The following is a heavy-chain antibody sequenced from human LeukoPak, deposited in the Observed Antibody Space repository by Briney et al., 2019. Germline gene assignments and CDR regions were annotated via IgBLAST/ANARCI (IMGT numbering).Heavy chain of an antibody. J-gene: IGHJ5*02. V-gene: IGHV1-46*01. CDR1: GYTFTSYY. D-gene: IGHD3-10*01. Sequence: GASVKVSCKASGYTFTSYYMHWVRQAPGQGLEWMGIINPSGGSTSYAQKFQGRVTMTRDTSTSTVYMGLSSLRSEDTAVYYCARERRPIGSSFDPWGQGTLVTVSS. CDR2: INPSGGST. CDR3: ARERRPIGSSFDP.